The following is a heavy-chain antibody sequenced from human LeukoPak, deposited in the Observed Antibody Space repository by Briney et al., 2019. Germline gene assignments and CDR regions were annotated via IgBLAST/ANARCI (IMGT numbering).Heavy chain of an antibody. CDR2: IYHSGST. CDR3: ARASGGYSGYDYYFDY. Sequence: SGTLSLTCAVSGGSISSSNWWSWVRQPPGKGLEWIGEIYHSGSTNYNPSLKSRVTISVDKSKNQFSLKLSSVTAADTAVYYCARASGGYSGYDYYFDYWGQGTLVTVSS. V-gene: IGHV4-4*02. CDR1: GGSISSSNW. J-gene: IGHJ4*02. D-gene: IGHD5-12*01.